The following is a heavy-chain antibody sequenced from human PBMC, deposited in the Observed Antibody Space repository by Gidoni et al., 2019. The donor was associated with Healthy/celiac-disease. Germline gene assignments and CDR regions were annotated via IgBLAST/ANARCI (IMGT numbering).Heavy chain of an antibody. CDR2: ISYDGSNK. V-gene: IGHV3-30-3*01. Sequence: QVQLVESGGGVVQPGRSLRLSCAASGFTFSSSAMHWVRQAPGKGLEWVAVISYDGSNKYYADSVKGRFTISRDNSKNTLYLQMNSLRAEDTAVYYCARGPSQYQYSSSWYFDYWGQGTLVTVSS. CDR3: ARGPSQYQYSSSWYFDY. CDR1: GFTFSSSA. J-gene: IGHJ4*02. D-gene: IGHD6-13*01.